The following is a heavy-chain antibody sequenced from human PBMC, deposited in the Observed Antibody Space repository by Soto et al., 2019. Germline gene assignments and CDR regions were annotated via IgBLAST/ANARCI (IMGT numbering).Heavy chain of an antibody. Sequence: SETLSLTCAVYGGSFSGYYWSWIRQPPGKGLEWIGEINHSGSTNYNPSLKSRVTISVDTSKNQFSLKLSSVTAADTAVYYCARGDYDILTGYYRYYYYGMAVWGQGTTVTVSS. D-gene: IGHD3-9*01. CDR2: INHSGST. J-gene: IGHJ6*02. CDR3: ARGDYDILTGYYRYYYYGMAV. V-gene: IGHV4-34*01. CDR1: GGSFSGYY.